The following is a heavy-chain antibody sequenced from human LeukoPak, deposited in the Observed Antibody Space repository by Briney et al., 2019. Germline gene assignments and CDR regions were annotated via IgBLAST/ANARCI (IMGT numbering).Heavy chain of an antibody. CDR3: AREIPVGATRIAACDI. D-gene: IGHD1-26*01. CDR1: GYTFTSYY. V-gene: IGHV1-46*01. J-gene: IGHJ3*02. Sequence: GASVKVSCKASGYTFTSYYMHWVRQAPGQGLEWMGIINPSGGSTSYAQKFQGRVTMTRDMSTSTVYMELSSLRSEDTAVYYCAREIPVGATRIAACDIWGQGTMVTVSS. CDR2: INPSGGST.